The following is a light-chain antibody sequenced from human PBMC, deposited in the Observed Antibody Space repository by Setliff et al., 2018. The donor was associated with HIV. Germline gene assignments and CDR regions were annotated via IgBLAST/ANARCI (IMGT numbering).Light chain of an antibody. CDR3: CSNTGSNTFV. V-gene: IGLV2-23*01. CDR1: SGDVGRYNL. J-gene: IGLJ1*01. Sequence: QSALAQPASVSGSPGQSITISCTGTSGDVGRYNLVSWYQQQPGKPPKLMIYQASKRPSGVSNRFSGSKSGNVASLTISGLQAEDEADYYCCSNTGSNTFVFGTGTKVTV. CDR2: QAS.